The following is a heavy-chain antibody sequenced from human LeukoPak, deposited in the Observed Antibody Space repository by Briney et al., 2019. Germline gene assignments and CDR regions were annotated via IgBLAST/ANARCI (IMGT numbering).Heavy chain of an antibody. Sequence: PGGSLRLSCAASGFTFSDYYVSWIRQAPGKGLEWVSYISGSANTIYYADSVKGRFTISRDNAKNSLYLQMSSLRADDTAVYYCARDVAGGISGYWGQGTLVTLCS. CDR1: GFTFSDYY. V-gene: IGHV3-11*01. CDR2: ISGSANTI. CDR3: ARDVAGGISGY. D-gene: IGHD6-19*01. J-gene: IGHJ4*02.